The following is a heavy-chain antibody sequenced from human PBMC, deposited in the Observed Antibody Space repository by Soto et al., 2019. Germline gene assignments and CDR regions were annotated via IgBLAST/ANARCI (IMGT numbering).Heavy chain of an antibody. Sequence: QVQLVESGGGVVQPGRSLRLSCAASGFTFSSYAMHWVRQAPGKGLEWVAVISYDGSNKYYADSVKGRFTISRDNSKNTLYLQMNSLRAEDTAVYYCATDLGPAATANAWGQGTLVTVSS. CDR3: ATDLGPAATANA. D-gene: IGHD2-2*01. CDR2: ISYDGSNK. V-gene: IGHV3-30-3*01. J-gene: IGHJ4*02. CDR1: GFTFSSYA.